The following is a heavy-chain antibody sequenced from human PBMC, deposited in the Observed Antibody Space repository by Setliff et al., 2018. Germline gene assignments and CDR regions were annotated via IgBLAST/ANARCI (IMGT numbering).Heavy chain of an antibody. Sequence: GESLKISCATSGFTFSTHAMHWARQAPGKGLDWVAMIWSDGNTTYYADSVKGRFTISRDNSKNTLYLQMDSLRVEDTAVYFCARSPGWIPWFDSWGQGTLVTVSS. CDR1: GFTFSTHA. V-gene: IGHV3-33*01. CDR2: IWSDGNTT. J-gene: IGHJ5*01. CDR3: ARSPGWIPWFDS. D-gene: IGHD5-18*01.